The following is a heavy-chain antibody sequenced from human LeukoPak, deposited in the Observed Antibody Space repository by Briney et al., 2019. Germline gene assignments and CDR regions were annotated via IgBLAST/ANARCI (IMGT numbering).Heavy chain of an antibody. CDR1: GYTFTSYT. V-gene: IGHV7-4-1*02. D-gene: IGHD1-14*01. CDR2: INTNTGNP. Sequence: ASVKVSCKASGYTFTSYTMNWVRQAPGQGLELMGWINTNTGNPTYAQDFTGRFVFSLDTSVSTAYLQISSLKAGDTAVYYCARKKVEPDRYFDYWGQGTLVTVSS. J-gene: IGHJ4*02. CDR3: ARKKVEPDRYFDY.